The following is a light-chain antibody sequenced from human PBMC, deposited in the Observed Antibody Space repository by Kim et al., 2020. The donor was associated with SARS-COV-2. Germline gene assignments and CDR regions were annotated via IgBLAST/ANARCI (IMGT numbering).Light chain of an antibody. CDR2: DAA. J-gene: IGKJ5*01. Sequence: SPGEGADLSCRASQSVVDYLAGYQQKTGGSPRRLIYDAANRGTGVPARCSGGGAGANFSLPISSLEPDDVGIYYCQQRYNGPPITFGQGTRVEIK. CDR1: QSVVDY. CDR3: QQRYNGPPIT. V-gene: IGKV3-11*01.